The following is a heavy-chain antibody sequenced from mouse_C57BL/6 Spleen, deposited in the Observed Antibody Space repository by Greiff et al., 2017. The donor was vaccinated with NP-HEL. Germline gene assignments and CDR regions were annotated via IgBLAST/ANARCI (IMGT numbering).Heavy chain of an antibody. J-gene: IGHJ2*01. Sequence: VQLQQPGAELVMPGASVKLSCKASGYTFTSYWMHWVKQRPGQGLEWIGEIDPSDSYTNYNQKFKGKSTLTVDKSSSTAYMQLSSLTSEDSAVYYCARIWWGHYFDYWGQGTTLTVSS. CDR2: IDPSDSYT. V-gene: IGHV1-69*01. CDR3: ARIWWGHYFDY. D-gene: IGHD1-1*02. CDR1: GYTFTSYW.